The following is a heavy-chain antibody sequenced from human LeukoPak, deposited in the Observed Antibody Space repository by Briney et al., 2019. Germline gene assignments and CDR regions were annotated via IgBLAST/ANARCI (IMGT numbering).Heavy chain of an antibody. D-gene: IGHD3-9*01. J-gene: IGHJ4*02. CDR3: AKDPHPLDYDILTGYSDY. Sequence: PGGSLRLSCAASGFTFCSYAMSWDRQAPGKGLEWVSATSGSGGSTYYADSVKGRFTISRDNSKNTLYLQMNSLRAEDTVVYYCAKDPHPLDYDILTGYSDYWGQGTLVTVSS. CDR2: TSGSGGST. V-gene: IGHV3-23*01. CDR1: GFTFCSYA.